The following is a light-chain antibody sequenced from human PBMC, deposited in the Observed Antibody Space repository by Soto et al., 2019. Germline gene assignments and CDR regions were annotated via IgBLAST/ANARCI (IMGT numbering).Light chain of an antibody. CDR2: DAS. CDR1: QTVRNNY. CDR3: QQFSSYPLT. J-gene: IGKJ4*01. Sequence: EFVLTHSPGTLSLSPWEIATLSCRASQTVRNNYLAWYQQKPGQAPRLLIYDASSRATGIPDRFSGGGSGTDFTHTISRLEPEDFAVYYCQQFSSYPLTFGGGTKVDIK. V-gene: IGKV3-20*01.